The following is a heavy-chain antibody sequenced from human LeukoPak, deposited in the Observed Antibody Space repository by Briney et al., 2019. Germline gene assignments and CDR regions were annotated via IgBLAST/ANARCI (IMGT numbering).Heavy chain of an antibody. CDR3: VKGGWLDY. J-gene: IGHJ4*02. Sequence: PGGSLRLSCAASGFTFSTYDMNWVRQAPGKGLEWISYISSSGTSTHYADSVKGRFTVSRDDAKSSLYLQMNSLRAEDTAVYYCVKGGWLDYWGQGSLVTVSS. CDR2: ISSSGTST. CDR1: GFTFSTYD. V-gene: IGHV3-48*03. D-gene: IGHD6-19*01.